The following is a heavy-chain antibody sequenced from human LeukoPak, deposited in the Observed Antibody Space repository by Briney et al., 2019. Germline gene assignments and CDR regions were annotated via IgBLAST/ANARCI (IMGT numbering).Heavy chain of an antibody. CDR1: GFTFSSYA. Sequence: GRSLRLSCAASGFTFSSYAMYWVRQAPGKGLEWVAVMSFDGTHIYYADSVKGRFTISRDNSKNTLYLQMNSLRDEDTAVYHCARCSGYGMDVWGQGTTVTVSS. J-gene: IGHJ6*02. CDR3: ARCSGYGMDV. V-gene: IGHV3-30-3*01. CDR2: MSFDGTHI. D-gene: IGHD3-10*02.